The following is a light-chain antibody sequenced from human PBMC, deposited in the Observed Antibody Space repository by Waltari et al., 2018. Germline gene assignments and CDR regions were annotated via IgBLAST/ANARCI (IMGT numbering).Light chain of an antibody. CDR3: CSFRGGDSFV. V-gene: IGLV2-14*03. CDR1: TSALGDYYY. J-gene: IGLJ1*01. CDR2: DVT. Sequence: QSALTQPASVSGSPGQSITISCTGTTSALGDYYYVSWYQQFPGKAPKLMIYDVTKRPSGVSSRFSGSKSGNTASLTISGLQAEDEGDYYCCSFRGGDSFVFGTGTRVTVV.